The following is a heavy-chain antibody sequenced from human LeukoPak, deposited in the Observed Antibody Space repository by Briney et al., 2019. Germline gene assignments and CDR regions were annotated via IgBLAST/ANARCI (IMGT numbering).Heavy chain of an antibody. CDR1: GVSISNYF. CDR2: IYYSDST. J-gene: IGHJ6*03. Sequence: SETLSLTCTVSGVSISNYFWSWIRQPPGKGLECIGYIYYSDSTNYNPSLKSRVTVSVDTPKNQFSLKLSSVTAADTAVYYCARDQYGSGSYRYYYYYYMDVWGKGTTVTISS. D-gene: IGHD3-10*01. V-gene: IGHV4-59*12. CDR3: ARDQYGSGSYRYYYYYYMDV.